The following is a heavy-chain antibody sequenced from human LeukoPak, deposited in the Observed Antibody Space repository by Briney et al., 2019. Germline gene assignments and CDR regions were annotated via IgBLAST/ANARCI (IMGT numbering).Heavy chain of an antibody. CDR1: GGSISNFY. Sequence: PSETLSLTCTVSGGSISNFYWSWIRQPPGKGLEWIGYIYYSGSNNYNPSLKSRVTISVDTSKNQFSLNLSSVTAADTAVYYCARSPPIYYFYGLDVWGKGTTVTVSS. CDR2: IYYSGSN. CDR3: ARSPPIYYFYGLDV. J-gene: IGHJ6*04. V-gene: IGHV4-59*01.